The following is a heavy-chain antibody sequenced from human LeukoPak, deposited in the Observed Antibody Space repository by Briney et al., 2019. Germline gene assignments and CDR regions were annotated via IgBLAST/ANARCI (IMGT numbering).Heavy chain of an antibody. CDR2: ISANSGNT. V-gene: IGHV1-18*01. CDR3: ARDGGYNWNDRNDF. J-gene: IGHJ4*02. Sequence: GASVKVSCKASGYTFSSYGISWVRQAPGQGLEWMGLISANSGNTNYAQKLQGRVTMTTDTSTSTAYMDLRSLRSDDTAVYYCARDGGYNWNDRNDFWGQGTLVTVSS. D-gene: IGHD1-1*01. CDR1: GYTFSSYG.